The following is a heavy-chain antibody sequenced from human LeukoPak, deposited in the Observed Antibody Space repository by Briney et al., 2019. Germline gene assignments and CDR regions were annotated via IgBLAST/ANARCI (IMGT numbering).Heavy chain of an antibody. J-gene: IGHJ3*02. D-gene: IGHD3-22*01. CDR3: ARASPPYYYDSSGHGDAFDI. CDR2: INPNSGGT. CDR1: GYTFTGYY. V-gene: IGHV1-2*02. Sequence: ASVKVSCKASGYTFTGYYMHWVRQAPGQGLEWMGWINPNSGGTNYAQKFQGRVTMTRDTSISTAYMELSRLRSDDTAVYYCARASPPYYYDSSGHGDAFDIWGQGTMVTVSS.